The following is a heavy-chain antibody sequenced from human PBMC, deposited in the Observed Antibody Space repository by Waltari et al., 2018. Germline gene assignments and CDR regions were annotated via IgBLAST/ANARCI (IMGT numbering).Heavy chain of an antibody. CDR3: ASGAMVTGWYYFDY. Sequence: QVQLVQSGAEVKKPGSSVKVSCKAAGGTFSSYAISWVRQAPGQGLEWMGGIIPIFGTANYAQKFQGRVTITTDESTSTAYMERSSLRSEDTAVYYCASGAMVTGWYYFDYWGQGTLVTVSS. CDR2: IIPIFGTA. CDR1: GGTFSSYA. D-gene: IGHD5-18*01. J-gene: IGHJ4*02. V-gene: IGHV1-69*05.